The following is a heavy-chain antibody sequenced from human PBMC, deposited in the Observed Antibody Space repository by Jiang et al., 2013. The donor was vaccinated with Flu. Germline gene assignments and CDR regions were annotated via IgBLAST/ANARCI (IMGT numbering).Heavy chain of an antibody. CDR3: ARTSTDFYFDY. D-gene: IGHD1-1*01. J-gene: IGHJ4*02. V-gene: IGHV3-23*01. CDR1: GFTFSSYA. Sequence: EVQLLESGGGLVQPGGSLRLSCAASGFTFSSYAMSWVRQAPGKGLQWVSTLSGSGARTYYADSVKGRFAISRDNSKNTLYLQMDSLRAEDTAVYYCARTSTDFYFDYWGQGTLVIVS. CDR2: LSGSGART.